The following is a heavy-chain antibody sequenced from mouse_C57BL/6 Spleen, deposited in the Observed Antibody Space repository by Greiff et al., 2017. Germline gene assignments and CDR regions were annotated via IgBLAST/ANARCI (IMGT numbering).Heavy chain of an antibody. CDR3: ANWDFAY. V-gene: IGHV5-17*01. CDR1: GFTFSDYG. CDR2: ISSGSSTI. D-gene: IGHD4-1*02. J-gene: IGHJ3*01. Sequence: EVQLVESGGGLVKPGGSLKLSCAASGFTFSDYGMHWVRQAPEKGLEWVEYISSGSSTIYYADTVKGRFTISRDNAKNNLFLQITSLRSEDTAMYYCANWDFAYWGQGTLVTVSA.